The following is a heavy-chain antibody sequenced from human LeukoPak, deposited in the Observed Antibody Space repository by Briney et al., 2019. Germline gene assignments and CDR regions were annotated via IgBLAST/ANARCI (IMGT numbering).Heavy chain of an antibody. CDR3: ARGLTIFPHYYYGMDV. V-gene: IGHV3-53*01. Sequence: PGGSLRLSCAASGFTVSSNYMSWVRQAPGKGLEWVSVIYSGGSTYYADSVKGRFTISRDNSKNTLYLQMNSLRAEDTAVYYCARGLTIFPHYYYGMDVWGKGTTVTVSS. CDR1: GFTVSSNY. CDR2: IYSGGST. D-gene: IGHD3-9*01. J-gene: IGHJ6*04.